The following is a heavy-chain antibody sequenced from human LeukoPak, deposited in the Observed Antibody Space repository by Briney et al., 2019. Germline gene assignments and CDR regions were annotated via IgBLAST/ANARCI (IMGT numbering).Heavy chain of an antibody. CDR3: ARNDFDY. Sequence: GGSLRLSCAASRFTFDDYAMHWVRQAPGKGLEWVSGISWNSGSIGYADSVKGRFTISRDNAKNSLYLQMNSLRAEDTAVYYCARNDFDYWGQGTLVTVSS. V-gene: IGHV3-9*01. J-gene: IGHJ4*02. CDR2: ISWNSGSI. CDR1: RFTFDDYA.